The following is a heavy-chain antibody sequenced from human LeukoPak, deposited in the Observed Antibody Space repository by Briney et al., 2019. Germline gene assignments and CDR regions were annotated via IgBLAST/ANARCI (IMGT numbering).Heavy chain of an antibody. CDR2: IIPISGTT. J-gene: IGHJ5*02. V-gene: IGHV1-69*13. CDR1: GGTFTSYA. CDR3: ARKLRLGGNWFDP. Sequence: SVKVSCKTSGGTFTSYAITWVRQAPGQGLEWMGKIIPISGTTNYAQKFHGRVNFTADDSTSTAYMELSSLRSEDTALYYCARKLRLGGNWFDPWGQGTLVTVSS. D-gene: IGHD1-26*01.